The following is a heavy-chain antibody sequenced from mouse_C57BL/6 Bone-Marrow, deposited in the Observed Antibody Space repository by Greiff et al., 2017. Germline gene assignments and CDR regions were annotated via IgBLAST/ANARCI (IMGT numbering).Heavy chain of an antibody. CDR1: GYTFTSYW. Sequence: VQLQQSGAELVKPGASVKMSCKASGYTFTSYWITWVKQRPGQGLEWIGDIDPGSGSTNYNEKFKSKATLTVDTSSSTAYMQLSSLTSEDAAVYDCARENSAGYEGYWGQGTTLTVSS. V-gene: IGHV1-55*01. J-gene: IGHJ2*01. CDR2: IDPGSGST. D-gene: IGHD3-2*02. CDR3: ARENSAGYEGY.